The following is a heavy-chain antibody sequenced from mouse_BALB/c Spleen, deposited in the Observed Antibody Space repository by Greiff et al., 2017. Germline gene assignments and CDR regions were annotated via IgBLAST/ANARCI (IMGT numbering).Heavy chain of an antibody. D-gene: IGHD1-1*01. CDR3: ARHPITTVSYAMDY. CDR1: GFTFSSYG. V-gene: IGHV5-6*01. CDR2: ISSGGSYT. Sequence: EVNVVESGGDLVKPGGSLKFSCAASGFTFSSYGMSWVRQTPDKRLEWVATISSGGSYTYYPDSVKGRFTISRDNAKNTLYLQMSSLKSEDTAMYYCARHPITTVSYAMDYWGQGTSVTVSS. J-gene: IGHJ4*01.